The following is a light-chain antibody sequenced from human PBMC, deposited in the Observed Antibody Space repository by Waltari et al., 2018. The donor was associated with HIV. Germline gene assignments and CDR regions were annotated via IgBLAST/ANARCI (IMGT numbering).Light chain of an antibody. J-gene: IGKJ5*01. CDR3: QQYSTSPFT. CDR2: GAS. CDR1: QSVSSTY. Sequence: ENVLTQSPGALSLSPGERATLSCRASQSVSSTYMAWYQQRPGQAPRLLIYGASSRATGIPDRFLGSGSGTDFTLTINRLEPEDFAVYCCQQYSTSPFTLGQGTRLEIK. V-gene: IGKV3-20*01.